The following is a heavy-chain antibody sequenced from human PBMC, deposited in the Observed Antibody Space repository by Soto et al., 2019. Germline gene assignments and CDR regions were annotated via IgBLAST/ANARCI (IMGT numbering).Heavy chain of an antibody. CDR1: GGTFSSYA. D-gene: IGHD3-3*01. Sequence: SVKVSCKASGGTFSSYAISWVRQAPGQGLEWMGGIIPIFGTANYAQKFQGRVTITADKSTSTAYMELSSLRSEDTAVYYCARGDFWSGYYPTGDYYYYGTDVWGQGTTVTVSS. CDR2: IIPIFGTA. J-gene: IGHJ6*02. V-gene: IGHV1-69*06. CDR3: ARGDFWSGYYPTGDYYYYGTDV.